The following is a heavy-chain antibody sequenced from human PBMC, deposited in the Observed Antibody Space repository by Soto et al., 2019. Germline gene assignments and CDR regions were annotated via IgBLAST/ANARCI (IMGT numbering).Heavy chain of an antibody. Sequence: GESLKISCRGSGYFFWGHWISWVRQMPGKGLEWMGRIDPSDSYTNYSPSFQGHVTISADKSISTAYLQWSSLKASDTAMYYCARHKGGQQLDWSDPWGQGTLVTVSS. CDR1: GYFFWGHW. D-gene: IGHD6-13*01. CDR2: IDPSDSYT. J-gene: IGHJ5*02. CDR3: ARHKGGQQLDWSDP. V-gene: IGHV5-10-1*01.